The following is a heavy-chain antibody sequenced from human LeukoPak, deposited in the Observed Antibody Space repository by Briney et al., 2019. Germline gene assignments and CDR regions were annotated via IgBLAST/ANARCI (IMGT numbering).Heavy chain of an antibody. V-gene: IGHV3-7*01. CDR3: ARGYSSSWHHYYYYMDV. CDR2: IKQDGSEK. CDR1: GFTFDDYA. Sequence: GGSLRLSCAASGFTFDDYAMHWVRQAPGKGLEWVANIKQDGSEKYYVDSVKGRFTISRDNAKNSLYLQMNSLRAEDTAVYYCARGYSSSWHHYYYYMDVWGKGTTVTVSS. D-gene: IGHD6-13*01. J-gene: IGHJ6*03.